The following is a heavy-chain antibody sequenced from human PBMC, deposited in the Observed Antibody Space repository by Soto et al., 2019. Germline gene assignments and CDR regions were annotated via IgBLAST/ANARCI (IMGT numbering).Heavy chain of an antibody. CDR2: IYPGDSDT. Sequence: GESLKISCKGSGYSFTSYWIGWVRQMPGKGLEWMGIIYPGDSDTRYSPSFQGQVTISADKSISTAYLQWSSLKASDTAMYYCASRRSSGQTRIPGAFDIWGQGTMVTVSS. CDR3: ASRRSSGQTRIPGAFDI. D-gene: IGHD6-19*01. V-gene: IGHV5-51*01. CDR1: GYSFTSYW. J-gene: IGHJ3*02.